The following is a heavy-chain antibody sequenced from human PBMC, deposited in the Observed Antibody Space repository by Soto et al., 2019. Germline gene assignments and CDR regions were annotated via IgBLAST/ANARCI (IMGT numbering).Heavy chain of an antibody. V-gene: IGHV4-59*01. CDR1: GGSISSYY. Sequence: SSETLSLTCTVSGGSISSYYWSWIRQPPGKGLEWIGYIYYSGSTNYNPSLKSRVTISVDTSKNQFSLKLSSVTAADTAVYYCARAVPPLYNWNYDYWGQGTLVTVSS. J-gene: IGHJ4*02. CDR2: IYYSGST. D-gene: IGHD1-7*01. CDR3: ARAVPPLYNWNYDY.